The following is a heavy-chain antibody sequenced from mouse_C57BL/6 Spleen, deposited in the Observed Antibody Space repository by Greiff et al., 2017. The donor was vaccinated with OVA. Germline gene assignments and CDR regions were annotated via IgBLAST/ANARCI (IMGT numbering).Heavy chain of an antibody. CDR1: GFNIKNTY. D-gene: IGHD1-1*01. CDR3: ARYGYYGSSYDAWFAY. V-gene: IGHV14-3*01. Sequence: EVKLVESVAELVRPGASVKLSCTASGFNIKNTYMHWVKQRPEQGLEWIGRIDPANGNTKYAPKFQGKATITAGTSSNTAYLQLSSLTSEDTAIYYCARYGYYGSSYDAWFAYWGQGTLVTVSA. J-gene: IGHJ3*01. CDR2: IDPANGNT.